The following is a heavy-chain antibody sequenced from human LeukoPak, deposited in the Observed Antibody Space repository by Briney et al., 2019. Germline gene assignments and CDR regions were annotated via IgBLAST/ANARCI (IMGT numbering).Heavy chain of an antibody. V-gene: IGHV3-23*01. CDR2: ISGSGGIT. CDR1: GITVSNYG. J-gene: IGHJ4*02. Sequence: GGSLRLYCAVSGITVSNYGMSWVRQAPGKGLEWVAGISGSGGITNYADSVKGRFTISRDNAKNTLYLQMNRLRAEDTAVYFCAKRGVVIRVILVGFHKEAYYFDSWGQGALVTVSS. CDR3: AKRGVVIRVILVGFHKEAYYFDS. D-gene: IGHD3-22*01.